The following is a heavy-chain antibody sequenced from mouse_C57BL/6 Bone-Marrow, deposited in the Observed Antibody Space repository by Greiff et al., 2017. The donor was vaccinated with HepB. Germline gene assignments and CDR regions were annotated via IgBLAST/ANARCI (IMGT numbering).Heavy chain of an antibody. Sequence: VQLQQSVAELVRPGASVKLSCTASGFNIKNTYMHWVKQRPEQGLEWIGRIDPANGNTKYAPKFQGKATITADTSSNTSYLQLSSLTSEDTAIYYCARGGYYGSSPRGEGYWGQGTTLTVSS. CDR3: ARGGYYGSSPRGEGY. CDR1: GFNIKNTY. D-gene: IGHD1-1*01. V-gene: IGHV14-3*01. J-gene: IGHJ2*01. CDR2: IDPANGNT.